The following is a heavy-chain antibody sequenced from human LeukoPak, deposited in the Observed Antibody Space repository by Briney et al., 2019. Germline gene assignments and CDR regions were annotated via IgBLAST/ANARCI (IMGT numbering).Heavy chain of an antibody. D-gene: IGHD6-13*01. Sequence: GGSLRLSCAASGFTFSSYSMNWVRQAPGKGLEWVSSISSSSSYIYYADSVKGRFTISRDNAKNSLYLQMNSLRAEDTAVYYCARDDIAAGYFDYWGQGTLVTVSS. CDR1: GFTFSSYS. J-gene: IGHJ4*02. CDR3: ARDDIAAGYFDY. V-gene: IGHV3-21*01. CDR2: ISSSSSYI.